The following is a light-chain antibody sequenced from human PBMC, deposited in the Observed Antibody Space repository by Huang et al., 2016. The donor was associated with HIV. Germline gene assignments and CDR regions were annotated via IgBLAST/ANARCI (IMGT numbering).Light chain of an antibody. CDR3: MQSIHLPYS. CDR2: AVS. V-gene: IGKV2-29*02. CDR1: QSLLHSDRKTY. J-gene: IGKJ2*03. Sequence: DVVMTQTPLSLSVTPGQPASISCKSSQSLLHSDRKTYLYWYLQKSGQSPQLLMYAVSSRFSGVPDRFNGRGSGTDFTLTIRRVEAEDVGVYYCMQSIHLPYSFGQGTKLEI.